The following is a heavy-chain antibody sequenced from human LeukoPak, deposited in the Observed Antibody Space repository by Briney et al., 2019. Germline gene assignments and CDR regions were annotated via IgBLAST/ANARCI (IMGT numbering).Heavy chain of an antibody. CDR1: GFTFDDYA. CDR2: ISWNSGSI. J-gene: IGHJ3*02. D-gene: IGHD5-18*01. Sequence: PGGSLRLSCAASGFTFDDYAMHWVRQAPGKGLEWVSGISWNSGSIGYADSVKGRFTISRDNAKNSLYLQMNSLRAEDMALYYCAKGTAMEPGYDAFDIWGQGTMVTVSS. V-gene: IGHV3-9*03. CDR3: AKGTAMEPGYDAFDI.